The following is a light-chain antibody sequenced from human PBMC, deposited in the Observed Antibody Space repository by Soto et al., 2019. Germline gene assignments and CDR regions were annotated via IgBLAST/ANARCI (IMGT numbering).Light chain of an antibody. Sequence: DIQMTQSPSSLSASVGDRVTITCRASQDISNYLAWYQQKPGKVPKRLIYAASTLQSGVPSRFSGSGSGTDFTLTISSLQPEDVATYYCQKYNSAPRTFGGGTKVEIK. CDR2: AAS. CDR1: QDISNY. V-gene: IGKV1-27*01. J-gene: IGKJ4*01. CDR3: QKYNSAPRT.